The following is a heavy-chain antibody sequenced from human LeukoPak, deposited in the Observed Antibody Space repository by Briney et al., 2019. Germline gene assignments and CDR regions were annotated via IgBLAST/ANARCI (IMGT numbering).Heavy chain of an antibody. J-gene: IGHJ4*02. CDR1: GGSISSSSYY. D-gene: IGHD3-3*01. CDR2: IYYSGST. Sequence: SETLSLTCTVSGGSISSSSYYWGWIRQPPGKGLEWIGSIYYSGSTYYNPSLKSRVTISVDTSKNQFSLKLSSVTAADTAVYYCARDSHDFWSGYRNYYFDYWGQGTLVTVSS. CDR3: ARDSHDFWSGYRNYYFDY. V-gene: IGHV4-39*07.